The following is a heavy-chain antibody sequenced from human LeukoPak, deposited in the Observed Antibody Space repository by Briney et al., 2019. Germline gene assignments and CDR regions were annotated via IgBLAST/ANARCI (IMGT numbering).Heavy chain of an antibody. CDR2: IGIKANNYAT. J-gene: IGHJ4*02. Sequence: GGSLTLSCAASGFTFSGSDMHWVRQASGKGLEWVGRIGIKANNYATAYSAALKGRFTISGDDSKNTAYLQMNSLRTEDTAVYYCTTYTGGYYWGQGILVTVSS. V-gene: IGHV3-73*01. D-gene: IGHD6-19*01. CDR3: TTYTGGYY. CDR1: GFTFSGSD.